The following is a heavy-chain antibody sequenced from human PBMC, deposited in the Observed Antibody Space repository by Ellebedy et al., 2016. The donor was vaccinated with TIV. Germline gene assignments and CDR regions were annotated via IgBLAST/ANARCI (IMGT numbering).Heavy chain of an antibody. CDR2: ITSSGSYT. CDR1: GFTFSDYY. J-gene: IGHJ4*02. CDR3: AREMGRIDY. V-gene: IGHV3-11*06. D-gene: IGHD3-16*01. Sequence: GGSLRLXCAASGFTFSDYYMSWIRQAPGKGLEWVSYITSSGSYTNYADSVKGRFTTSRDNAKKSLYLQMNSLRAEDTAVYYCAREMGRIDYWGRGTLVTVSS.